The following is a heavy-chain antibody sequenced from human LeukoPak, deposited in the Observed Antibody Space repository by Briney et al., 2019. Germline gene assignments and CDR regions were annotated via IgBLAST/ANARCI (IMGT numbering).Heavy chain of an antibody. J-gene: IGHJ4*02. D-gene: IGHD3-3*02. CDR1: GGSISNYY. Sequence: SETLSLTCTVSGGSISNYYWSWIRQPPGKGLEWIGYIYYSGSTNYNPSLKSRVTISVDTSKNQFSLKLSSVTAADTAVYYCARGQFWSGYSIWGQGTLVTVSS. CDR2: IYYSGST. CDR3: ARGQFWSGYSI. V-gene: IGHV4-59*01.